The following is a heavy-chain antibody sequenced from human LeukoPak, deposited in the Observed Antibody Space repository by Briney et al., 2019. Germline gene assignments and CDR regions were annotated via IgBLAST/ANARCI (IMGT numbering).Heavy chain of an antibody. CDR2: IYYSGST. V-gene: IGHV4-39*07. Sequence: SETLSLTCTVSGGSISSSSYYWGWLRQPPGTGLEWVGSIYYSGSTYYNPSLKSRVTISVDTSKNQFSLKLSSVTAADTAVYYWARESGVVVVVAATQNFDYGGQGTLVTVSS. D-gene: IGHD2-15*01. J-gene: IGHJ4*02. CDR1: GGSISSSSYY. CDR3: ARESGVVVVVAATQNFDY.